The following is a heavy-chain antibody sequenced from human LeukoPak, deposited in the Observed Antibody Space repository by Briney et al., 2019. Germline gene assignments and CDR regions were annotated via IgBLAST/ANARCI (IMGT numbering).Heavy chain of an antibody. V-gene: IGHV3-30*02. CDR2: IRYDGSKK. CDR3: AKDRAVWGSSHSYYFDY. D-gene: IGHD1-26*01. Sequence: GGSLRLSCAASGFTFSSYGMHWVRQAPGKGLEWVAFIRYDGSKKYYADSVKGRFTISRDNSKNTLSLQMNSLRAEDTAVYYCAKDRAVWGSSHSYYFDYWGQGTLVTVSS. J-gene: IGHJ4*02. CDR1: GFTFSSYG.